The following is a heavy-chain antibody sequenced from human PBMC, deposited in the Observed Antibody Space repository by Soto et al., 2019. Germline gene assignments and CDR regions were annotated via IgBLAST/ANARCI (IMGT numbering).Heavy chain of an antibody. CDR3: ARAPRSGGSCYSR. Sequence: SETLSLTCAVYGGSFSGYYWSWIRQPPGKGLEWIGEINHSGSTNYNPSLKSRVTISVDTSKNQFSLKLSSVTAADTAVYYCARAPRSGGSCYSRWGQGTLVTVSS. CDR2: INHSGST. CDR1: GGSFSGYY. V-gene: IGHV4-34*01. J-gene: IGHJ4*02. D-gene: IGHD2-15*01.